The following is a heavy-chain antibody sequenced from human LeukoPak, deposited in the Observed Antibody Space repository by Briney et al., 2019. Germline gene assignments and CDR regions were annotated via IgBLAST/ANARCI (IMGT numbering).Heavy chain of an antibody. Sequence: GGSLRLSCAASGFTFSNYGMHWVRQAPGKGLEWVAVIWYDGSNKYYADSVKGRFTISRDNSKNTLYLQMNSLRAEDTAVYYCARGGYCSSTSCAPYYYYGMEVWGRGTTVTVSS. CDR3: ARGGYCSSTSCAPYYYYGMEV. D-gene: IGHD2-2*01. V-gene: IGHV3-33*08. CDR1: GFTFSNYG. J-gene: IGHJ6*02. CDR2: IWYDGSNK.